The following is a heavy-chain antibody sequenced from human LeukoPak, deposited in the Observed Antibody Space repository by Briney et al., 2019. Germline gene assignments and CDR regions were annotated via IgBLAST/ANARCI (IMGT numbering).Heavy chain of an antibody. CDR3: ARVRVPIAAVPTGDDYYYMDV. Sequence: PGASVKVSCKASGYTFSGYYIHWVRQAPGPGVEWMGWINPNSGGTNYAQKFQGRVTMTRDTSISTAYMELSRLRSDDTAVYYCARVRVPIAAVPTGDDYYYMDVWGKGTTVTVS. J-gene: IGHJ6*03. CDR2: INPNSGGT. CDR1: GYTFSGYY. D-gene: IGHD2-2*01. V-gene: IGHV1-2*02.